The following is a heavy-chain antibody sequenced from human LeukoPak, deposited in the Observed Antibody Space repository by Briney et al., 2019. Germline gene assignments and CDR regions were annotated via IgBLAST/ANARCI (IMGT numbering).Heavy chain of an antibody. Sequence: GGSLRLSCAASGFTFSSYGMHWARQAPGKGLEWVAVISYDGSNKYYADSVKGRFTISRDNSKNTLYLQMNSLRAEDTAVYYCANIAIYYDSSGSPAFDYWGQGTLVTVSS. CDR1: GFTFSSYG. CDR2: ISYDGSNK. V-gene: IGHV3-30*18. J-gene: IGHJ4*02. CDR3: ANIAIYYDSSGSPAFDY. D-gene: IGHD3-22*01.